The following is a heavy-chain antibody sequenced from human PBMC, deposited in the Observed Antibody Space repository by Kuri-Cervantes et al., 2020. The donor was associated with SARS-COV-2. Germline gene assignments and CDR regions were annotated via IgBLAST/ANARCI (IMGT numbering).Heavy chain of an antibody. CDR3: AREDSSGYYFDY. J-gene: IGHJ4*02. CDR2: IYTSGST. Sequence: LRLSCTVSGGPISSGSYYWSWIRQPAGKGLEWIGRIYTSGSTNYNPSLKSRVTISVDTSKNQFSLKLSSVTAADTAVYYCAREDSSGYYFDYWGQGTLVTVSS. D-gene: IGHD3-22*01. CDR1: GGPISSGSYY. V-gene: IGHV4-61*02.